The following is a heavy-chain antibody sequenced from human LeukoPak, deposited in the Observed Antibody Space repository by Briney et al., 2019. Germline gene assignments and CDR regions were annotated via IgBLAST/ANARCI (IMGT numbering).Heavy chain of an antibody. CDR2: IYTSGST. CDR3: ARTTPYYDSSGWVFDY. V-gene: IGHV4-4*07. D-gene: IGHD3-22*01. J-gene: IGHJ4*02. CDR1: GGSISSYY. Sequence: SETLSLTCTVSGGSISSYYWSWIRQPAGKGLEWIGRIYTSGSTNYNPSLKSRVTISVDTSKNQFSLKLSSVTAADTAVYYCARTTPYYDSSGWVFDYWGQGTLVTVSS.